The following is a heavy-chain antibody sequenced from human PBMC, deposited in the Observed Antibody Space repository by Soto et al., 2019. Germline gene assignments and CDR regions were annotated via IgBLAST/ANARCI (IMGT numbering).Heavy chain of an antibody. CDR3: ARGSHDYYDHTLQGLIDY. CDR2: MNPNSGNT. D-gene: IGHD3-22*01. J-gene: IGHJ4*02. Sequence: ASVKVSCKASGYTFTSYDINWVRQATGQGLEWMGWMNPNSGNTGYAQKFQGRVTMTSDTSISTAYMELRSLRSDDTAVYFCARGSHDYYDHTLQGLIDYWGQGTLVTVSS. V-gene: IGHV1-8*01. CDR1: GYTFTSYD.